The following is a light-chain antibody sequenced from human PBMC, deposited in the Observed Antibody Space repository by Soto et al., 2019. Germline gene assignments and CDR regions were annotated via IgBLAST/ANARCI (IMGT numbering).Light chain of an antibody. CDR2: QNT. CDR3: QAWDSSTVV. V-gene: IGLV3-1*01. Sequence: SYELTQPPSVSVSPGQTASITCSGNKVGDYYACWYQQKPGQSPMVVIHQNTKRPSGIPTRFSGSNSGNTATLTISGTQAVDEADYYCQAWDSSTVVFGRGTKLTVL. CDR1: KVGDYY. J-gene: IGLJ2*01.